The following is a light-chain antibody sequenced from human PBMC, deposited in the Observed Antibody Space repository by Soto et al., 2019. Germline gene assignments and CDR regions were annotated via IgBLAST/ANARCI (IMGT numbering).Light chain of an antibody. CDR2: EVS. V-gene: IGLV2-23*02. CDR3: CSYAGNSGV. Sequence: QFVLTQPASVSGSPGQSIIISCTGTSSDVGSYNFVSWYQQHPGKAPKLMIYEVSKRPSGVSNRFSGSKSGNTASLTISGLQPEDEADYYCCSYAGNSGVFGGGTKLTVL. CDR1: SSDVGSYNF. J-gene: IGLJ3*02.